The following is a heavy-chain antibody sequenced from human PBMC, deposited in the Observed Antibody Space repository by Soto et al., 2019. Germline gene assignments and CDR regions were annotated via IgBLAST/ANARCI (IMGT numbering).Heavy chain of an antibody. CDR3: AREGYRSSWYAWGAFDI. CDR1: GGSISSYY. Sequence: QVQLQESGPGLVKPSETLSLTCTVSGGSISSYYWSWIRQPPGKGLEWIGYIYYSGCTNYNPSLKSRVTISVDTSKNQFSLKLSSVTAADTAVYYCAREGYRSSWYAWGAFDIWCQGTMVTVSS. CDR2: IYYSGCT. V-gene: IGHV4-59*01. D-gene: IGHD6-13*01. J-gene: IGHJ3*02.